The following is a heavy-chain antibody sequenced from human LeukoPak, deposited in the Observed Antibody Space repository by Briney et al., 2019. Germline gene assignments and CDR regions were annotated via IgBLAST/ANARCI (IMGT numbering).Heavy chain of an antibody. CDR3: AREHGVY. CDR1: LYTFVNFV. J-gene: IGHJ4*02. CDR2: ISAYNVNT. D-gene: IGHD3-10*01. V-gene: IGHV1-18*01. Sequence: GASVTLSCKASLYTFVNFVINWVRPAPGRGGEGMGWISAYNVNTHYTQKFQGRVTLTTDTSTGTAYMELKSLRSDDTAVYYCAREHGVYWGEGPLVTVSS.